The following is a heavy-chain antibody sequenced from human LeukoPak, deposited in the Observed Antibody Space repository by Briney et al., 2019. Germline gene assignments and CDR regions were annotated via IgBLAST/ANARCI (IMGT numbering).Heavy chain of an antibody. CDR3: ARTTLYDYYMDV. J-gene: IGHJ6*03. Sequence: GGSLRLSCAASGFTLSSYRMHWVRQAPGKGLVWVSRINNDGSSTTCADSVKGRFTISRDNAKNTLSLQMNSLRAEDTAVYYCARTTLYDYYMDVWGKGTTVTVSS. D-gene: IGHD1-1*01. V-gene: IGHV3-74*01. CDR1: GFTLSSYR. CDR2: INNDGSST.